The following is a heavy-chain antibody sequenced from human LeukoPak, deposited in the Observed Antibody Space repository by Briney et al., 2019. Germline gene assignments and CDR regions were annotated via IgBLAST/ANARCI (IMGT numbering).Heavy chain of an antibody. CDR3: ASRYCSGGSCYYDY. D-gene: IGHD2-15*01. V-gene: IGHV4-30-4*01. CDR1: GGSISSGDYY. J-gene: IGHJ4*02. CDR2: IYYSGST. Sequence: PSETLSLTCTVSGGSISSGDYYWSWIRQPPGKGLEWIGYIYYSGSTYYNPSLKSRVTISVDTSKNQFSLKLSSVTAADTAVYYCASRYCSGGSCYYDYWGQGTLVTVSS.